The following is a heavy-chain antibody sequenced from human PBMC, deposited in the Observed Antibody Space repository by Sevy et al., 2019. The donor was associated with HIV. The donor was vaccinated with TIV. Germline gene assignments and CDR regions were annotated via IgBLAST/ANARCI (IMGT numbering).Heavy chain of an antibody. CDR3: AREVHFYSSGFSAGMDV. J-gene: IGHJ6*02. V-gene: IGHV4-59*11. CDR2: FYRSGSA. D-gene: IGHD3-10*01. Sequence: SETLSLTCSVSGVSISSHFWSWIRQPPGKGLEWIGYFYRSGSANYHPSLKSRVTISGDTSKNQFSLKLTSVTAADTAVYYCAREVHFYSSGFSAGMDVWGQGTTVTVSS. CDR1: GVSISSHF.